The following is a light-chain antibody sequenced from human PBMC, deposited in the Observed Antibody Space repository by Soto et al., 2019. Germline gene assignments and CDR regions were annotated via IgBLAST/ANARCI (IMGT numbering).Light chain of an antibody. CDR1: QSVTNSF. V-gene: IGKV3-20*01. CDR3: QQYGSSSWT. Sequence: EIVLAQSPGTLSLSPGERATLSCRASQSVTNSFLAWYQQKPGQAPRLLIYGASRRATGIPDRFTGSGSGTDFTLTISRLEPEDFAVYYCQQYGSSSWTFGQGTKVEIK. J-gene: IGKJ1*01. CDR2: GAS.